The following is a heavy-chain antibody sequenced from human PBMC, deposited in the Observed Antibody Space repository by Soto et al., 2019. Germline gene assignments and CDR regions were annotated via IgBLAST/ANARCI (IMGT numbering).Heavy chain of an antibody. CDR2: INHSGST. J-gene: IGHJ6*02. V-gene: IGHV4-34*01. D-gene: IGHD4-17*01. Sequence: TSETLSLTCAVYGGSFSGYYWSWIRQPPGKGLEWIGEINHSGSTNYNPSLKSRVTISVDTSKNQFSLKLSSVTAADTAVYYCARPYYGDNPTYGMDVWGQRTTVTVSS. CDR3: ARPYYGDNPTYGMDV. CDR1: GGSFSGYY.